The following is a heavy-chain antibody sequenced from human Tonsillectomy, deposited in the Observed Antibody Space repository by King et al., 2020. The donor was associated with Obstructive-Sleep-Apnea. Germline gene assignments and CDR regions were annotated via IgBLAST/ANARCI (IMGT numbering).Heavy chain of an antibody. V-gene: IGHV3-48*03. CDR2: ISSVGSTI. CDR1: GFTFSTYN. Sequence: VQLVESGGGLVQPGGSLRLSCVGSGFTFSTYNFNWVRQAPGKGLEWVSFISSVGSTIFDADSVKGRFTISRDNTKNSLYLQMNSLRAEDTAVYYCAREGSGFDPWGQGTLVTVSS. CDR3: AREGSGFDP. J-gene: IGHJ5*02.